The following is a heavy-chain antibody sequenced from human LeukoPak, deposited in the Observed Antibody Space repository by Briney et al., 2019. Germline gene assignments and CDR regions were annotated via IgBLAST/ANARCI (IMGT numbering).Heavy chain of an antibody. CDR3: VGTIASRGSEY. Sequence: SGGSLRLSCAASGFTFTNYWMHWVRQAPGMGLVWVSRLPPDELGIIYADSVKGRFTVSRDNAKNTVYPQMNNLRVGDTAMYYCVGTIASRGSEYWGQGALVTVSS. D-gene: IGHD6-6*01. CDR2: LPPDELGI. CDR1: GFTFTNYW. V-gene: IGHV3-74*01. J-gene: IGHJ4*02.